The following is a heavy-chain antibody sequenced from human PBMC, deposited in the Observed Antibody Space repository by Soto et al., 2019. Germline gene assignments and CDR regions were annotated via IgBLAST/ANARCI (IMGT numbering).Heavy chain of an antibody. CDR1: GFTFSGYG. V-gene: IGHV3-30*18. Sequence: PGGSLRLSCAASGFTFSGYGMHWVRQAPGKGLEWVAVILYDGSNEYYADSVKGRFTISRDNSKNTLYLQMNSLGPEDTAIYYCAKDQARGCSGTSCYVYFYFYMDVWGMGTTVTVSS. CDR3: AKDQARGCSGTSCYVYFYFYMDV. CDR2: ILYDGSNE. J-gene: IGHJ6*03. D-gene: IGHD2-2*01.